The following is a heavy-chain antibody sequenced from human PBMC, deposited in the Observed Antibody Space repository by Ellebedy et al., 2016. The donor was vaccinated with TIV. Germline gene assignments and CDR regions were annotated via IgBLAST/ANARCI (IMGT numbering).Heavy chain of an antibody. Sequence: GGSLRLXXAASGFTFSSYWMSWVRQTPGKGLEWVAQINHDGSEKNYVDSVKGRFTIARDSAKNSLYLQMNSLRAEDTAVYYCARDLLHNWGEAPLFDYWGQGTLVTVSS. CDR3: ARDLLHNWGEAPLFDY. CDR2: INHDGSEK. CDR1: GFTFSSYW. J-gene: IGHJ4*02. V-gene: IGHV3-7*01. D-gene: IGHD7-27*01.